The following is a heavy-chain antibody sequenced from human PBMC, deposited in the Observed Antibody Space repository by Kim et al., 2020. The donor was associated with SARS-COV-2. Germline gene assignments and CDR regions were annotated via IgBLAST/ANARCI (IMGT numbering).Heavy chain of an antibody. CDR1: GFTFSSFA. D-gene: IGHD6-13*01. V-gene: IGHV3-23*01. CDR3: AKKGITARGQGYFDL. CDR2: LSDSGGDT. J-gene: IGHJ2*01. Sequence: GGSLRLSCAASGFTFSSFAMTWVRQAPGKGLEWVSILSDSGGDTFYADSVKGRFTISRDNSKNTLYLQMNSLRAEDTAVYYCAKKGITARGQGYFDLWGRGTLVTVSS.